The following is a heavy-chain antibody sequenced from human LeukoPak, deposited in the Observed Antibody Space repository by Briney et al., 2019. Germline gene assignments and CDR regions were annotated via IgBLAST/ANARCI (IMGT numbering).Heavy chain of an antibody. D-gene: IGHD2-21*02. J-gene: IGHJ5*02. Sequence: KPSETLSLTCAVSGFSISSVYYWGWIRQPPRKGLEWIASIYHSGDTYYNPSFKSRGTISVDTSINQFSLKLSSVTAADTAVYYCARQVSWSTAGGNWFDPWGQGTLVTVSS. CDR2: IYHSGDT. CDR1: GFSISSVYY. V-gene: IGHV4-38-2*01. CDR3: ARQVSWSTAGGNWFDP.